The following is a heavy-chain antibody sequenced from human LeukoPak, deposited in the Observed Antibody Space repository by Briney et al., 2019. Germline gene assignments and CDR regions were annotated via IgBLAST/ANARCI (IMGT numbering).Heavy chain of an antibody. J-gene: IGHJ4*02. D-gene: IGHD6-13*01. V-gene: IGHV4-30-2*01. Sequence: SETLSLTCTVSGGSISSGGYYWSWIRQPPGKGLEWIGEIYHSGSTNYNPSLKSRVTISVDKSKNQFSLKLSSVTAADTAVYYCARLAAAAGTWRYFDYWGQGALVTVSS. CDR2: IYHSGST. CDR1: GGSISSGGYY. CDR3: ARLAAAAGTWRYFDY.